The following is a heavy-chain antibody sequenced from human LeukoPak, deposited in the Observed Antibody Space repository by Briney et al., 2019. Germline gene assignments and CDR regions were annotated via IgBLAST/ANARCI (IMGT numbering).Heavy chain of an antibody. D-gene: IGHD3-10*01. V-gene: IGHV4-39*07. CDR1: GGSISSSSYY. CDR3: ARRYGSGRNWFDL. J-gene: IGHJ5*02. CDR2: IYHSGST. Sequence: SETLSLTCTVSGGSISSSSYYWGWIRQPPGKGLEWIGSIYHSGSTYYNPSLKSRVTISVDTSTNQFSLKLSSVTAADTAVYYCARRYGSGRNWFDLWGQGTLVTVSS.